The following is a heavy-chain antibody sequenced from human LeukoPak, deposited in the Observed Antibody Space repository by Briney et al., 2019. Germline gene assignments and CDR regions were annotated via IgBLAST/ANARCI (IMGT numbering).Heavy chain of an antibody. CDR2: VRSKTYGGTT. D-gene: IGHD3-22*01. CDR3: ISDYLVPYDSNAVYD. V-gene: IGHV3-49*04. Sequence: GRSLRLSCTTSTSSFGNYAMSWVRQAPGKGLEWVGFVRSKTYGGTTEYAASVKGRFTISRDDSRSIAYLQMNSLKTEDTAVYYCISDYLVPYDSNAVYDWGQGTLVTVSS. J-gene: IGHJ4*02. CDR1: TSSFGNYA.